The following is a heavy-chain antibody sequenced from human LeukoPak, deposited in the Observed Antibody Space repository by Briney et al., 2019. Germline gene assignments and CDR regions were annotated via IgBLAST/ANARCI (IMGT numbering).Heavy chain of an antibody. CDR3: AREINEATSSLFDY. CDR1: GFTFSDYY. D-gene: IGHD5-12*01. CDR2: ISSSGSTI. Sequence: GGSLRLSCAASGFTFSDYYMSWIRQAPGKGLEWVSYISSSGSTIYYADSVKGRFTISRDNAKNSLYLQMNSLRAEDTAVYYCAREINEATSSLFDYWGQGTLVTVSS. V-gene: IGHV3-11*01. J-gene: IGHJ4*02.